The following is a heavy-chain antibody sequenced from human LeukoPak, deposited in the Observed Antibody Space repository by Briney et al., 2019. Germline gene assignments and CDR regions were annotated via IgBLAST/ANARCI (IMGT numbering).Heavy chain of an antibody. D-gene: IGHD6-19*01. CDR2: ISAYNGNT. V-gene: IGHV1-18*01. Sequence: ASVKVSCKASSYTFTNYGISWVGQAPGQGLEWIGWISAYNGNTNYAQNFQGRVTMTTDTSTSTAYMDLRSLRSDDTAFYYCAREATIAVAGTLGYWGQGTLVTVSS. CDR3: AREATIAVAGTLGY. CDR1: SYTFTNYG. J-gene: IGHJ4*02.